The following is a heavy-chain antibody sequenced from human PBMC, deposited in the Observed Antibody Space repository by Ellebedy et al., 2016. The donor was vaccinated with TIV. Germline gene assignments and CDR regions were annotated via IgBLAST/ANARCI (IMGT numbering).Heavy chain of an antibody. Sequence: AASVKVSCKASGGTLRRYGISWVRQAPGLGLEWMGRIIPIVGITIYAQKFQGRVTITADKSTSTAYMELSSLRSEDTAVYYCARANFGRREDDSLSAYNGYDYYGLDVWGQGTTVTVSS. J-gene: IGHJ6*02. CDR3: ARANFGRREDDSLSAYNGYDYYGLDV. CDR2: IIPIVGIT. V-gene: IGHV1-69*04. D-gene: IGHD5-24*01. CDR1: GGTLRRYG.